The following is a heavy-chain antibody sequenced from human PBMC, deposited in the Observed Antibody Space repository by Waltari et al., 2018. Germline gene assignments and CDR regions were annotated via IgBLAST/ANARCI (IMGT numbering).Heavy chain of an antibody. CDR1: GYNLIIYG. CDR2: SSPSNGNT. CDR3: ARLPGYSSGWYDS. Sequence: QVKLVQSGPEAKKPGAAVQVSCKASGYNLIIYGIDWVRQAPGQGLEGMGWSSPSNGNTNYAQKFQGRVTMTTDTSTTTAYMELTSLGPDDTAVYFCARLPGYSSGWYDSWGQGTLVTVSS. J-gene: IGHJ5*01. D-gene: IGHD6-19*01. V-gene: IGHV1-18*01.